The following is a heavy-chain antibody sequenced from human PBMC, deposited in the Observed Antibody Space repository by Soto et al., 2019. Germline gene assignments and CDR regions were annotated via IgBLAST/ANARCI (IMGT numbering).Heavy chain of an antibody. CDR2: IKPGDSDT. D-gene: IGHD5-12*01. Sequence: PGESLKISCKGSRYSFTDYWIHWVRRLPGKGLEWMGTIKPGDSDTRYSPSFQGQVTISADKSISTAYLQWSSLKASDTAMYYCARQVATIYYYYGMDVWGQGTTVTV. J-gene: IGHJ6*02. CDR3: ARQVATIYYYYGMDV. V-gene: IGHV5-51*01. CDR1: RYSFTDYW.